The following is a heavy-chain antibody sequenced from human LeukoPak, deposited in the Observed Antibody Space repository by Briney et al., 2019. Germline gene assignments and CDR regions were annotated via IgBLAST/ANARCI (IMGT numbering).Heavy chain of an antibody. D-gene: IGHD1-7*01. Sequence: GASVKVSCKASGYTFSDYYMHWVRQAPGQGLEWMGWISPTNGATSNAQRFQGRVTMTRDTSISTAYMELSRLRSDDTAVYYCARDALNWNYDYWGQGTLVAVSS. CDR1: GYTFSDYY. CDR2: ISPTNGAT. CDR3: ARDALNWNYDY. J-gene: IGHJ4*02. V-gene: IGHV1-2*02.